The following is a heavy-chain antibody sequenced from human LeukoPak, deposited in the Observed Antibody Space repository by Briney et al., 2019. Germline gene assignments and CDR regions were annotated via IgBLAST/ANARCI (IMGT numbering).Heavy chain of an antibody. Sequence: ASVKVSCKASGYTFTSYGISWVRQAPGQGLEWMGWISAYNGNTNYAQKLQGRVTMTTDTSTSTAYMELRSLRSDDTAVYYCARYYYDSSGYSNPYYFDYWGQGTLVTVSS. CDR3: ARYYYDSSGYSNPYYFDY. D-gene: IGHD3-22*01. CDR1: GYTFTSYG. CDR2: ISAYNGNT. J-gene: IGHJ4*02. V-gene: IGHV1-18*01.